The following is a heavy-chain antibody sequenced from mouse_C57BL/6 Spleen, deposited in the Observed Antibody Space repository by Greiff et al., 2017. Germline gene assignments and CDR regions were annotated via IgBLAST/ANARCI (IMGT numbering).Heavy chain of an antibody. CDR3: ARHGCYYAMDY. Sequence: EVQGVESGGDLVKPGGSLKLSCAASGFTFSSYGMSWVRQTPDKRLEWVATISSGGSYTYYPDSVKGRLTISRDNAKNTLYLQMSSLKSEDTAMYYCARHGCYYAMDYWGQGTSVTVSS. V-gene: IGHV5-6*01. J-gene: IGHJ4*01. CDR2: ISSGGSYT. CDR1: GFTFSSYG.